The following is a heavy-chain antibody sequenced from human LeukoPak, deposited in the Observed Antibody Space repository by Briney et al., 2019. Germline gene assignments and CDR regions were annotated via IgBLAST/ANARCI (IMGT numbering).Heavy chain of an antibody. J-gene: IGHJ5*02. CDR1: GCSISSNTYF. D-gene: IGHD5/OR15-5a*01. V-gene: IGHV4-39*01. CDR3: ATSDTVSTYNWFDP. CDR2: IGYSGST. Sequence: PSETLSLTCNVSGCSISSNTYFWGWIRRPPGKGLEWIGSIGYSGSTYYNPSLKSRVTISVDTSKTQFSLNLSSLTAADTAVYYCATSDTVSTYNWFDPWGQGTLVTVS.